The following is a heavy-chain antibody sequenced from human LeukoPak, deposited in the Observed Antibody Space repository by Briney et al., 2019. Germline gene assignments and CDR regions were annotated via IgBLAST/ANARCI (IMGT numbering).Heavy chain of an antibody. CDR3: AKRGKRFLNGMDV. Sequence: GASLRLSCAASGFTFSSYAMSWVRQAPGKGLEWVSAISGSGGSTYYADSVKGRFTISRDNSKNTLYLQMNSLRAEDTAVYYCAKRGKRFLNGMDVWGQGTTVTVSS. D-gene: IGHD3-3*01. CDR2: ISGSGGST. CDR1: GFTFSSYA. V-gene: IGHV3-23*01. J-gene: IGHJ6*02.